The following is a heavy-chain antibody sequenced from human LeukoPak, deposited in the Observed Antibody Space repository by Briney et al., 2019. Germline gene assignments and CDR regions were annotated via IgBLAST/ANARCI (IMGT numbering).Heavy chain of an antibody. CDR2: IRSKANSYAT. CDR1: GFTFSGSA. CDR3: TSTVDGRYYFDY. D-gene: IGHD4-23*01. Sequence: GGSLRLSCAASGFTFSGSAMHWVRQASGKGLEWVGRIRSKANSYATAYAASVKGRFTISRDDSKNTEYLQMNSLKTEDTAVYYCTSTVDGRYYFDYWGQGTLVTVSS. V-gene: IGHV3-73*01. J-gene: IGHJ4*02.